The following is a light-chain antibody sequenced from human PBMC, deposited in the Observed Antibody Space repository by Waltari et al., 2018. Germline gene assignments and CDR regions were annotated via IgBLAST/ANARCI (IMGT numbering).Light chain of an antibody. Sequence: EIVLTQSPGTLSLSPGEGVTLSCRASQSVSGSNYLAWYQQKPGQAPRLLIYGASTRATGIPDRFSGSGSGTDFTLTISRLEPEDFAVYYCQQYGDTPWTFGQGTKVEIK. CDR2: GAS. V-gene: IGKV3-20*01. J-gene: IGKJ1*01. CDR3: QQYGDTPWT. CDR1: QSVSGSNY.